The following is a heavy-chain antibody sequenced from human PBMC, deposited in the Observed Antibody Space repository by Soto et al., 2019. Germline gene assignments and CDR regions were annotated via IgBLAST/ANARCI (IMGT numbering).Heavy chain of an antibody. J-gene: IGHJ6*02. CDR3: ARTSPFYYFGMDV. Sequence: EVQLVESGGGLVQPGGSLRLSCAASGFTFSSYSMKWVRQAPGKGLEWVSYISSSSSTIYYADSVKGRFTISRDNVKNSLYMQMNSLRAEDTAVYYCARTSPFYYFGMDVWGQGTTVTVSS. V-gene: IGHV3-48*01. CDR1: GFTFSSYS. CDR2: ISSSSSTI.